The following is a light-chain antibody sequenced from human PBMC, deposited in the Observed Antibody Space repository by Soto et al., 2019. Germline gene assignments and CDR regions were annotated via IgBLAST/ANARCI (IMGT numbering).Light chain of an antibody. J-gene: IGLJ2*01. Sequence: SYELTQPISVSVALGQTARITWGGNNIGSKNVHWYQQKPGQAPVLVIYRDSNRPSGIPERFSGSNSGNTATLTISRARAGDEADYYCQVWDSSTVVFGGGTKLTVL. CDR1: NIGSKN. V-gene: IGLV3-9*01. CDR2: RDS. CDR3: QVWDSSTVV.